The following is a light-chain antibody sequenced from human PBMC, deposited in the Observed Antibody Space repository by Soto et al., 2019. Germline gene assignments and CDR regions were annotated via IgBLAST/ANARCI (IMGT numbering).Light chain of an antibody. Sequence: EVVLTQSPGTLSLYPGERATLSCRASQRVGGDLAWYQQKPGQAPRLLIYGASARATAIPGRFSGSGSGTEFTLTISRLEPEDFAVYYCQQYGSSPLTFGGGTKVAIK. CDR1: QRVGGD. J-gene: IGKJ4*01. CDR3: QQYGSSPLT. CDR2: GAS. V-gene: IGKV3-20*01.